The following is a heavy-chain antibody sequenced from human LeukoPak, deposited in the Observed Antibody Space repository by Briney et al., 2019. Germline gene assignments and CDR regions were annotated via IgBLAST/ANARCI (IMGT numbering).Heavy chain of an antibody. Sequence: SLRLACAASGFSLVDFHISWIRQAPGEWRVWVSYIPGSGRTVYYAASVKGRFTISRDNAKNSLYLQTDSLRAEHTAVYYCARDVVHSGMDVWGQGTTVTVSS. CDR1: GFSLVDFH. J-gene: IGHJ6*02. CDR2: IPGSGRTV. D-gene: IGHD6-6*01. CDR3: ARDVVHSGMDV. V-gene: IGHV3-11*01.